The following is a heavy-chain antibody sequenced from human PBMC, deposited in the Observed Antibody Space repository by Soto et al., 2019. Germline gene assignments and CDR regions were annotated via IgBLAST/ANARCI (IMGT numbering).Heavy chain of an antibody. CDR1: GGSFSGYY. CDR3: ASITMVRGVIRPYYYYYGMDV. J-gene: IGHJ6*02. D-gene: IGHD3-10*01. CDR2: INHSGST. Sequence: PSETLSLTCAVYGGSFSGYYWSWIRQPPGKGLEWIGEINHSGSTNYNPSLKSRVTISVDTSKNQFSLKLSSVTAADTAVYYCASITMVRGVIRPYYYYYGMDVWGQGTTVTVSS. V-gene: IGHV4-34*01.